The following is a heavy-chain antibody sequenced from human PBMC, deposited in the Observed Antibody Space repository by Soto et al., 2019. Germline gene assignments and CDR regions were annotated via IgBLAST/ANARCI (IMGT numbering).Heavy chain of an antibody. J-gene: IGHJ6*02. Sequence: EVQLVESGGGLVQPGGSLRLSCAASGFTFSTYWMHWVRQPPGKGLVWVSRIKNDGSNTAYADSVKGRFTISRDNAKSTLYLQMNSLRAEDTAVYYFAREPLIGTTDYGLDVWGQGTTVSVSS. CDR3: AREPLIGTTDYGLDV. CDR2: IKNDGSNT. D-gene: IGHD1-7*01. CDR1: GFTFSTYW. V-gene: IGHV3-74*01.